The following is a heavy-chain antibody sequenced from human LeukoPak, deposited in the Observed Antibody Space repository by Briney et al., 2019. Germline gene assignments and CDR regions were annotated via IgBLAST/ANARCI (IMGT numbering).Heavy chain of an antibody. V-gene: IGHV1-8*01. D-gene: IGHD1-14*01. CDR2: VHPNSGNT. CDR1: GYPFTTYE. J-gene: IGHJ5*02. CDR3: ARGPRNDP. Sequence: ASVKVSCKTSGYPFTTYEINWVRQAAGQGLEWMGWVHPNSGNTAYAQKFQGRVTMTRDTSISTTYLELSGLRSDDTAVYFCARGPRNDPWGQGTLVTVSS.